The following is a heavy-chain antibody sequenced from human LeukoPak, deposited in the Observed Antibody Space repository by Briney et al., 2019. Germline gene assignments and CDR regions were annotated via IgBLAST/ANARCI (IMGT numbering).Heavy chain of an antibody. D-gene: IGHD6-6*01. CDR1: GDSIRNYY. J-gene: IGHJ5*02. CDR3: ARLARGRWFDP. Sequence: SETLSLTCNVSGDSIRNYYWSWIRQTPGKGLEWIGYIYDSGSTNYNPSLKSRVTISVDTSKNQFSLKVTSVTAADTAVYYCARLARGRWFDPWGQGTLVTVSS. V-gene: IGHV4-59*08. CDR2: IYDSGST.